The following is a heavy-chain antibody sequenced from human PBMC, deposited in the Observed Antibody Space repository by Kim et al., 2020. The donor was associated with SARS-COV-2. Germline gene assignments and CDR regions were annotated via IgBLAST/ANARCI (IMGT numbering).Heavy chain of an antibody. CDR2: INHSGST. CDR3: ARIVVSYSSSGYALAYYYYMDV. V-gene: IGHV4-34*01. Sequence: SETLSLTCAVYGGSFSGYYWSWIHQPPGKGLEWIGEINHSGSTNYNPSLKSRVTISVDTSKNQFSLKLSSVTAADTAVYYCARIVVSYSSSGYALAYYYYMDVWGKGNT. J-gene: IGHJ6*03. CDR1: GGSFSGYY. D-gene: IGHD6-13*01.